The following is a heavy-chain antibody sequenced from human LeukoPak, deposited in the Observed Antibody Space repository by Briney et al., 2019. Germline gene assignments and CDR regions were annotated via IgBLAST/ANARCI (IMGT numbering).Heavy chain of an antibody. CDR1: GFTFSSYG. CDR2: IWYDGSNK. Sequence: PGGSLRLSCAASGFTFSSYGMHWVRQAPGKGLEWVAVIWYDGSNKYYADSVKGRLTISRDNSKNTLYLQINSLRAEDAAVYYCARAKKRSGESIVVVSLVDYWGQGTLVTVSS. D-gene: IGHD3-22*01. CDR3: ARAKKRSGESIVVVSLVDY. J-gene: IGHJ4*02. V-gene: IGHV3-33*01.